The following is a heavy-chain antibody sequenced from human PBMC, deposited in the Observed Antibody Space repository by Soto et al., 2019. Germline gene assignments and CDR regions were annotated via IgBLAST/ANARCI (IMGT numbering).Heavy chain of an antibody. J-gene: IGHJ4*02. CDR1: GFKFSGST. CDR2: IRSIGNNYAT. Sequence: EVQLVESGGGLVQPGGSLKVSCAASGFKFSGSTLHWVRQASGKGLEWIGRIRSIGNNYATAYTASLKGRFTISRDDSQSTAYLQMSSLPTEDTAVYFSSRPPDTVATKYARHCDYWGQGSLVTVSS. CDR3: SRPPDTVATKYARHCDY. D-gene: IGHD5-12*01. V-gene: IGHV3-73*01.